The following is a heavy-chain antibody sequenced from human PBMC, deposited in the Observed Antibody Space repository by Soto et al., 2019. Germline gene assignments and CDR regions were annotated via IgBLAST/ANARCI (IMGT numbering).Heavy chain of an antibody. Sequence: EVQLVESGGGLVHPGGSLKLSCAVSGFTFSGSVMHWVRQAPGKGLEWLGRIRSRDSDYATSYAESVKGRVTISRDDSKNTAYLQVTSLKIADTALYYCTTYGNSSKGFDYWGQGTPVTVSS. V-gene: IGHV3-73*01. CDR1: GFTFSGSV. J-gene: IGHJ4*02. CDR3: TTYGNSSKGFDY. CDR2: IRSRDSDYAT. D-gene: IGHD1-1*01.